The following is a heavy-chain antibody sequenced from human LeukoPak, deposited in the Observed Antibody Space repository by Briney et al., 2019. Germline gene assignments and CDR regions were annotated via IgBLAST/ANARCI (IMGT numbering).Heavy chain of an antibody. D-gene: IGHD2-2*01. J-gene: IGHJ5*02. CDR2: IYYSGST. CDR3: AREGTGYCSSTSYCYWFDP. Sequence: PSETLSLTCTVSGGSISSGDYYWSWLRQPPGKGLEWIGYIYYSGSTYYNPSLKSRVTTSVDTSKNQFSLKLSSVTAADTAVYYCAREGTGYCSSTSYCYWFDPWGQGTLVTVSS. CDR1: GGSISSGDYY. V-gene: IGHV4-30-4*08.